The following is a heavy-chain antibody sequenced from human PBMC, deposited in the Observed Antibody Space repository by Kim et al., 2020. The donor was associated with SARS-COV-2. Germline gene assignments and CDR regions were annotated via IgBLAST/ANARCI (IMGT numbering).Heavy chain of an antibody. CDR3: ARVSEGWFDP. CDR2: TT. V-gene: IGHV4-59*01. J-gene: IGHJ5*02. Sequence: TTHYHPSLKSRVTTPVDTSKNPFSLKLSSGTAADTAVYYCARVSEGWFDPWGQGTLVTVSS.